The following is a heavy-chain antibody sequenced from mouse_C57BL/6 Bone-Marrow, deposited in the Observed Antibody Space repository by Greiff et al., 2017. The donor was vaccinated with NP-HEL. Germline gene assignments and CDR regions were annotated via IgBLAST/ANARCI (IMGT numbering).Heavy chain of an antibody. V-gene: IGHV5-4*01. Sequence: EVQLVESGGGLVKPGGSLKLSCAASGFTFSSYAMSWVRQTPEKRLEWVATISDGGSYTYYPDNVKGRFTISRDNAKNNLYLQMSHLKSEDTAMYYCARDYGYYSFAYWGQGTLVTVSA. D-gene: IGHD2-3*01. J-gene: IGHJ3*01. CDR1: GFTFSSYA. CDR3: ARDYGYYSFAY. CDR2: ISDGGSYT.